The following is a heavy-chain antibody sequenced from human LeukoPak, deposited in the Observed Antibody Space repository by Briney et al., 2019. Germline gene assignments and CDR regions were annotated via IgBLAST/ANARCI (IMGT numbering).Heavy chain of an antibody. CDR1: GLTFSTYA. J-gene: IGHJ4*02. CDR2: ISGSGGST. Sequence: GGSLRLSCAASGLTFSTYAMSWVRQAPGKGLEWVSGISGSGGSTYYADSVKGRFTISRDNSKNTLYLQMNSLRAEDRAVYYCAKGSRRGAITYFDYWGQGTLVTVSS. V-gene: IGHV3-23*01. D-gene: IGHD3-3*01. CDR3: AKGSRRGAITYFDY.